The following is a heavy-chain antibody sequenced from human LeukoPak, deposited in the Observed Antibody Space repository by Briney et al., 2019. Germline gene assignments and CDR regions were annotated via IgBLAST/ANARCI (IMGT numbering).Heavy chain of an antibody. Sequence: GRSLRLSCAASGFTFDDYAMHWVRQAPGKGLEWVSGISWNSGRIGYADSVKGRFTISRDNAKNSLYLQMNSLGAEDTALYYCAKDSYYYDSTGYYDYWGQGTLVTVSS. V-gene: IGHV3-9*01. CDR3: AKDSYYYDSTGYYDY. CDR2: ISWNSGRI. J-gene: IGHJ4*02. CDR1: GFTFDDYA. D-gene: IGHD3-22*01.